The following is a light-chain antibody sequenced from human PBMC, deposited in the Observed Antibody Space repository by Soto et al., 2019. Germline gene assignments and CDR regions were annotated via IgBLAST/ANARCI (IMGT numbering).Light chain of an antibody. J-gene: IGLJ1*01. CDR2: EVT. CDR1: SSDVGGYKF. V-gene: IGLV2-8*01. CDR3: ASYAGSNMGV. Sequence: QSVLTQPHSASGSPGQSVTISCTGTSSDVGGYKFVSWYQQHPGKAPKLIIYEVTQRPSGVPDRFSASKSGDTASLTVSGLRAEDEADYYCASYAGSNMGVFGSGTKVTVL.